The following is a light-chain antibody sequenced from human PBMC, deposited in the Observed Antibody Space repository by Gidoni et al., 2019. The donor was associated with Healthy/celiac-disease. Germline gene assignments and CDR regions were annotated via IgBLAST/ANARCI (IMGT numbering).Light chain of an antibody. CDR3: SSYTSSSTFYV. J-gene: IGLJ1*01. V-gene: IGLV2-14*03. Sequence: SPRTQLASVSGSPGQPITISCTGTSRDVGGYNYVSWYQQHPGKAPKLMIYDVSNRPSGVSNRFSGSKSGNTASLTISGLQAEDEADYYCSSYTSSSTFYVFGTGTKVTVL. CDR1: SRDVGGYNY. CDR2: DVS.